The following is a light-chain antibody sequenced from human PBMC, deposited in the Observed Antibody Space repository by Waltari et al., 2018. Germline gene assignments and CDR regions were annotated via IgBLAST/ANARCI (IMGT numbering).Light chain of an antibody. J-gene: IGLJ2*01. CDR1: SSDVGSYNL. V-gene: IGLV2-23*02. CDR3: CSYAGTTTYVI. Sequence: QSALTQPASVSGSPGQSITISCTGTSSDVGSYNLVSWYQQHPGKAPKLMIYDVIKRPSGVSKRFSGSKSGNTASLTISGLQAEDEADYYCCSYAGTTTYVIFGGGTKLTVL. CDR2: DVI.